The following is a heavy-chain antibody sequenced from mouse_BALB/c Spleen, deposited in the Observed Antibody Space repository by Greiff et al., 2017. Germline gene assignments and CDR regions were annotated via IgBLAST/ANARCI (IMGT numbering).Heavy chain of an antibody. CDR2: ISSGGST. D-gene: IGHD1-1*01. CDR3: AREGITTVYYFDD. J-gene: IGHJ2*01. Sequence: DVQLVESGGGLVKPGGSLKLSCAASGFTFSSYAMSWVRQTPEKRLEWVASISSGGSTYYPDSVKGRFTISRDNARNILYLQMSSLRSEDTAMYYCAREGITTVYYFDDWGQGTTLTGSS. CDR1: GFTFSSYA. V-gene: IGHV5-6-5*01.